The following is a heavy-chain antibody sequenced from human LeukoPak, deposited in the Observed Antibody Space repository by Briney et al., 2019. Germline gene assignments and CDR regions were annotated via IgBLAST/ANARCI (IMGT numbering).Heavy chain of an antibody. D-gene: IGHD1-26*01. V-gene: IGHV3-49*04. CDR1: GFIFGDYA. J-gene: IGHJ4*02. Sequence: GGSLRLSCTGSGFIFGDYAMNWVRQAPGKGREWVGVIRSKAYGGTAEYAASVKGRFTISRDDCKSIAYLQMSSLKTEDTAVYYCTSDEAEDTSYWGQGTLVTVSS. CDR3: TSDEAEDTSY. CDR2: IRSKAYGGTA.